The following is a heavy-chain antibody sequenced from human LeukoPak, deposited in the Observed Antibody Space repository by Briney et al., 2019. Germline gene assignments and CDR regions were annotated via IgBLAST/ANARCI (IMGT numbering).Heavy chain of an antibody. Sequence: PSETLSLTCTVSGGSISSYYWSWIRQPPGKGLEWIGYIYYSGSTNYNPSLKSRVTISVDTSKNQFSLKLSSVTAADTAVYYCARTYGDYSSWDWGQGTLVTVSS. V-gene: IGHV4-59*01. CDR3: ARTYGDYSSWD. CDR2: IYYSGST. J-gene: IGHJ4*02. D-gene: IGHD4-17*01. CDR1: GGSISSYY.